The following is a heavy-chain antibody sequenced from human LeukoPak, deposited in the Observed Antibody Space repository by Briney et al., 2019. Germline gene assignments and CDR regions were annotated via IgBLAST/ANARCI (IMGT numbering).Heavy chain of an antibody. Sequence: PGGSLRLSCAASGFTFSSSAMHWVRQAPGKGLEWVAVISYDGSNKYYADSVKGRFTISRDNSKNTLYLQMNSLRAEDTAVYYCARDRVAARAYYLDYWGQGTLVTVSS. V-gene: IGHV3-30-3*01. CDR2: ISYDGSNK. D-gene: IGHD2-15*01. J-gene: IGHJ4*02. CDR1: GFTFSSSA. CDR3: ARDRVAARAYYLDY.